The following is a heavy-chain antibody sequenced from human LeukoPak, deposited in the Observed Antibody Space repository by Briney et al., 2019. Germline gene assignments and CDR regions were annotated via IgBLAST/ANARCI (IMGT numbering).Heavy chain of an antibody. D-gene: IGHD3-10*01. J-gene: IGHJ4*02. Sequence: GGSLRLSCAASGFTFSRDWMHWVRQAPGKGLVWVSRISDDGSITTYADSVQGRFTISRDNAKNSLYLQMNSLRAEDTAVYYCARDHSLRGFDYWGQGTLVTVSS. CDR3: ARDHSLRGFDY. V-gene: IGHV3-74*03. CDR2: ISDDGSIT. CDR1: GFTFSRDW.